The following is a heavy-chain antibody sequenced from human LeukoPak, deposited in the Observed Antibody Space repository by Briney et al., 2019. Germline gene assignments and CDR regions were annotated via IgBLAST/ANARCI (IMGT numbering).Heavy chain of an antibody. CDR2: ISSSSSYI. J-gene: IGHJ4*02. D-gene: IGHD3-10*01. CDR1: GFTFSSYS. Sequence: PGGSLRLSCAASGFTFSSYSMNWVRQAPGKGLEWVSSISSSSSYIYYADSVKGRFTISRDNAKNSLYLQMNSLGAEDTAVYYCARYGSGSYPPFDYWGQGTLVTVSS. V-gene: IGHV3-21*01. CDR3: ARYGSGSYPPFDY.